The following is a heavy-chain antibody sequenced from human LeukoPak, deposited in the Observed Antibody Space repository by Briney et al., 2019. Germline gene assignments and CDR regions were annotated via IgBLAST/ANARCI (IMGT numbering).Heavy chain of an antibody. J-gene: IGHJ5*02. V-gene: IGHV4-30-4*01. CDR1: GGSISSGDFH. D-gene: IGHD1-7*01. CDR3: ARVKGNYRNWFDP. Sequence: SKTLSLTCIVSGGSISSGDFHWSWVRQPPGKGLEWIGYIYYTGRTYYNPSLKCRVTISVDTSRNQFSLKLNSVTATDTAVYYCARVKGNYRNWFDPWGQGTLVTVSS. CDR2: IYYTGRT.